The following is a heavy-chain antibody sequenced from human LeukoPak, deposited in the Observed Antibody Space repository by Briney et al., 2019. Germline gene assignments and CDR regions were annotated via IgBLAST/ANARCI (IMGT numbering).Heavy chain of an antibody. V-gene: IGHV4-34*01. Sequence: SETLCLTCAVYGGSFSGYYWSWIRQPPGKGLEWIGEINHSGSTNYNPSLKSRVTISVDTSKNQFSLKLSSVTAADTAVYYCARGPTKAARFDYWGQGTLVTVSS. CDR2: INHSGST. J-gene: IGHJ4*02. D-gene: IGHD6-13*01. CDR1: GGSFSGYY. CDR3: ARGPTKAARFDY.